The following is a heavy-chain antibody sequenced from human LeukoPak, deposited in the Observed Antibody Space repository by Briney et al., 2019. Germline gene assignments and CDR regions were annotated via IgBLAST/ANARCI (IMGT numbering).Heavy chain of an antibody. J-gene: IGHJ4*02. V-gene: IGHV3-21*01. CDR1: GFTFSSDS. Sequence: GGSLRLSCAASGFTFSSDSMNWVRQAPGKGRAWVSSISSSSSYIYYADSVKGRFTISRDNAKNSLYLQMNSLRAEDTAVYYCARAGYSGYGDYWGQGTLGTVSS. D-gene: IGHD5-12*01. CDR2: ISSSSSYI. CDR3: ARAGYSGYGDY.